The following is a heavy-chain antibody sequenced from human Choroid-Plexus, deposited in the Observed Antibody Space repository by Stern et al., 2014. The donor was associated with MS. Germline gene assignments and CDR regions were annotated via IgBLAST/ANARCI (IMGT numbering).Heavy chain of an antibody. Sequence: QGEMVQYGGGVVQDGRARRLSWGGNGLNLGRWAMQWVRQAPGKGLEWVAGVSYYGSTKYYADSVKCRFTISRDNSQNTLYMQMSSLRPEDTAVYYCAKDRQYLTYFFDHWGQGSLVTVSS. V-gene: IGHV3-30*18. CDR1: GLNLGRWA. CDR2: VSYYGSTK. CDR3: AKDRQYLTYFFDH. D-gene: IGHD2/OR15-2a*01. J-gene: IGHJ5*02.